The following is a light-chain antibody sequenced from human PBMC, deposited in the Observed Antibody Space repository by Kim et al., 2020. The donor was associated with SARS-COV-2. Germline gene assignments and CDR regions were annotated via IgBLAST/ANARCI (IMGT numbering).Light chain of an antibody. V-gene: IGLV3-19*01. CDR3: NSRDSSGNHPWV. Sequence: GQTVRIKCQGDSRRSYYASWYQQKPGQAPVLVIYGKNNRPSGIPDRFSGSSSGNTASLTITGAQAEDEADYYCNSRDSSGNHPWVFGGGTKLTVL. CDR2: GKN. CDR1: SRRSYY. J-gene: IGLJ3*02.